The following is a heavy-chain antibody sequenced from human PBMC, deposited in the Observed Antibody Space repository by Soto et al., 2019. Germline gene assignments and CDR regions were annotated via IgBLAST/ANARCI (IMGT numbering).Heavy chain of an antibody. J-gene: IGHJ3*02. CDR3: SRSITTVTWDGAFDI. CDR1: GYSFTSYW. CDR2: IYPGDSDT. D-gene: IGHD4-4*01. Sequence: PGESLKISCKGYGYSFTSYWIGRVRQMPGKGLEWMGIIYPGDSDTRYSPSFQGQVTISADKSINTAYLQWSSLKASDTAMYYCSRSITTVTWDGAFDIWGQGAMVTVSS. V-gene: IGHV5-51*01.